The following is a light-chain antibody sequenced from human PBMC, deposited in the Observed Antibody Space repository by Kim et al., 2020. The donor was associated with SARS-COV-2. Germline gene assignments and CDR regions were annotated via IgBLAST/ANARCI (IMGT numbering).Light chain of an antibody. Sequence: SVSPGQTASITCSGDKLGDKYACWYQQKPGQCPVLVIYQDSKRPSGIPERFSGSNSGNTATLTISGTQAMDEADYYCQACDSSTVVFGGGTQLTVL. CDR2: QDS. V-gene: IGLV3-1*01. J-gene: IGLJ2*01. CDR3: QACDSSTVV. CDR1: KLGDKY.